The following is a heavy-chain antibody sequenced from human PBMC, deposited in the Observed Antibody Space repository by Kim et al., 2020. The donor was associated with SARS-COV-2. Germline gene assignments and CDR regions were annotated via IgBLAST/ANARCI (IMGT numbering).Heavy chain of an antibody. J-gene: IGHJ5*02. V-gene: IGHV3-21*01. CDR1: GFTFSSYS. CDR2: ISSSSSYI. D-gene: IGHD3-9*01. CDR3: ARDRYYDILTGYYQSYYNWFDP. Sequence: GGSLRLSCAASGFTFSSYSMNWVRQAPGKGLEWVSSISSSSSYIYYADSVKGRFTISRDNAKNSLYLQMNSLRAEDTAVYYCARDRYYDILTGYYQSYYNWFDPWGQGTLVTVPS.